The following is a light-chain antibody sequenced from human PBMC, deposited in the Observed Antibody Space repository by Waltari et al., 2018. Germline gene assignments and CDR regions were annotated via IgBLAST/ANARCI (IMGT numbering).Light chain of an antibody. CDR1: QSISTY. J-gene: IGKJ1*01. CDR2: SAS. CDR3: QQSYSSPQT. Sequence: DIQMTQSPSSLSGSVGDRVTITCRASQSISTYLNWYQQKPGKAPKILISSASSLQSGVPSRFSGSGSGTDFTLTISSLQPEDFATYYCQQSYSSPQTFGQGTKVEIK. V-gene: IGKV1-39*01.